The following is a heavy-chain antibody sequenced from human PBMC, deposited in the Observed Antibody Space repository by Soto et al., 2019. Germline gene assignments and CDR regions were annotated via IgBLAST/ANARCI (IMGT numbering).Heavy chain of an antibody. CDR2: IYYSGST. CDR3: ARHTSWYSSDKWLDP. J-gene: IGHJ5*02. Sequence: PSETLSLTCTVSCGSISSSSYYWGWIRQPPGKGLEWIGSIYYSGSTYYNPSLKSRVTISVDTSKNQFSLKLSSVTAADTAVYYCARHTSWYSSDKWLDPWGQGTLLTVSS. V-gene: IGHV4-39*01. CDR1: CGSISSSSYY. D-gene: IGHD2-2*01.